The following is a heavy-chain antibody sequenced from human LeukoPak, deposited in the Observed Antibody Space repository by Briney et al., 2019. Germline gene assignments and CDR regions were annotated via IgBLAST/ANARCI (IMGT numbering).Heavy chain of an antibody. D-gene: IGHD5-18*01. V-gene: IGHV1-46*01. CDR1: GYTFTSYY. J-gene: IGHJ4*02. Sequence: ASVKVSCKASGYTFTSYYMHWVRQAPGQGLEWMGIINPSGGSTSYAQKFQGRVTMTRDTSTSTVYMELSSLRAEDTAVYYCAREDTTYSYDKSMVTLDYWGQGTLVTVSS. CDR2: INPSGGST. CDR3: AREDTTYSYDKSMVTLDY.